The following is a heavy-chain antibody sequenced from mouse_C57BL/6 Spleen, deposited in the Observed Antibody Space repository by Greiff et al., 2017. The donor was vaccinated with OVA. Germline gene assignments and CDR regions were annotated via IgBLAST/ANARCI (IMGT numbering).Heavy chain of an antibody. J-gene: IGHJ4*01. Sequence: QVQLQQSGAELARPGASVKLSCKASGYTFTSYGISWVKQRTGQGLEWIGEIYPRSGNTYYNEKFKGKATLTADKASSTAYMELRSLTSEDSAVYFCARGGNDGYYVYYAMDYWGQGTSVTVSS. CDR3: ARGGNDGYYVYYAMDY. D-gene: IGHD2-3*01. V-gene: IGHV1-81*01. CDR1: GYTFTSYG. CDR2: IYPRSGNT.